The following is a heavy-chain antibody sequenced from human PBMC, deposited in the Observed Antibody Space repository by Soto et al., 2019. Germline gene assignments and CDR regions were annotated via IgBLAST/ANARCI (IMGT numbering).Heavy chain of an antibody. D-gene: IGHD6-19*01. CDR1: GFTFSDYA. CDR2: VSHDGRNT. Sequence: VQLVESGGGVVQPGRSLRLSCAASGFTFSDYAMHWVRQAPGKGLEWVAVVSHDGRNTHYAYSVTGRFTISRDSSKNTVSLEMTSLRAEDTAVYYCAKGGRQWLVTADFNYWGQGALVTVSS. J-gene: IGHJ4*02. CDR3: AKGGRQWLVTADFNY. V-gene: IGHV3-30*18.